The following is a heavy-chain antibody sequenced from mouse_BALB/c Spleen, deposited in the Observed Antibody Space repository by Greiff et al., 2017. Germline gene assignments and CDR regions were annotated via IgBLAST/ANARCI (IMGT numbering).Heavy chain of an antibody. J-gene: IGHJ4*01. CDR3: AKEEEIYFGAMDY. V-gene: IGHV3-6*02. Sequence: EVKLVESGPGLVKPSQSLSLTCSVTGYSITSGYYWNWIRQFPGNKLEWMGYISYDGSNNYNPSLKNRISITRDTSKNQFFLKLNSVTTEDTATYYCAKEEEIYFGAMDYWGQGTSVTVSS. CDR2: ISYDGSN. D-gene: IGHD2-1*01. CDR1: GYSITSGYY.